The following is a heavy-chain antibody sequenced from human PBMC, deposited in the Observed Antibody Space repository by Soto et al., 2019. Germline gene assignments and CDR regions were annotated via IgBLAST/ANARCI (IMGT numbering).Heavy chain of an antibody. CDR1: GLTFNNAW. J-gene: IGHJ4*02. V-gene: IGHV3-15*01. Sequence: WSLRLSCVASGLTFNNAWMNWVRQAPGKGLEWVGRIRSKSDGGTTDYAAPVKGRFTISRDDSKNMVDLQMSSLKTEDTAIYYCTTYSGAAFEYWGQGALVTVSS. CDR3: TTYSGAAFEY. CDR2: IRSKSDGGTT. D-gene: IGHD1-26*01.